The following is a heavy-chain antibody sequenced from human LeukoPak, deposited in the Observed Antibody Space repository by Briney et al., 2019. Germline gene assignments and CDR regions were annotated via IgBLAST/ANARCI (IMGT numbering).Heavy chain of an antibody. V-gene: IGHV4-34*01. Sequence: SETLSLTCAVYGGSFSGYYWSWIRQPPGKGLEWIGEINHSGSTNYNPSLKSRVTISVDTSKNQFSLKLSSVTAADTAVYYCARKTSGDSFDHWGQGTLVTVSS. CDR3: ARKTSGDSFDH. CDR1: GGSFSGYY. J-gene: IGHJ4*02. CDR2: INHSGST. D-gene: IGHD2-21*01.